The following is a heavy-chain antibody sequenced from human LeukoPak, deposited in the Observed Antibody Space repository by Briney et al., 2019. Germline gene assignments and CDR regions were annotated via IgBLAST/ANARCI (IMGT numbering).Heavy chain of an antibody. CDR2: INHSGST. CDR3: ARGSWRASLSRRSGYDPVGFDY. CDR1: GGSISGYY. V-gene: IGHV4-34*01. Sequence: SETLSLTCAVYGGSISGYYWSWIRQPPGKGLEWIGEINHSGSTNYNPSLKSRVTISVDTSKNQFSLKLSSVTAADTAVYYCARGSWRASLSRRSGYDPVGFDYWGQGTLVTVSS. D-gene: IGHD5-12*01. J-gene: IGHJ4*02.